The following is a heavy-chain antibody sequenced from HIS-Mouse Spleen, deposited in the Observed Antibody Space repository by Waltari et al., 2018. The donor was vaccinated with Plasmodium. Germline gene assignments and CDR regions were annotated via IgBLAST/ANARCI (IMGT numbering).Heavy chain of an antibody. Sequence: QLQLQESGPGLVKPSETLSLTCTVSGGSISSRSSYWGWVRQPPGKGLEWIGSIYYRGSTYYNPSLKSRVTISVDTSKNQFSLKLSSVTAADTAVYYCARRGGSYYYFDYWGQGTLVTVSS. D-gene: IGHD1-26*01. CDR3: ARRGGSYYYFDY. CDR1: GGSISSRSSY. CDR2: IYYRGST. V-gene: IGHV4-39*01. J-gene: IGHJ4*02.